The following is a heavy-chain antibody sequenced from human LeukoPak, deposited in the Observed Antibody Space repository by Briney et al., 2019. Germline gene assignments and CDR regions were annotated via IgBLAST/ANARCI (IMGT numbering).Heavy chain of an antibody. Sequence: GGSLRLSCAVSGFTFRNYNMNWVRQAPGKGLEWVSSISGSSGYIYYADSVKGRFTISRDNAQNSLYLEINSLRTEDTAVYYCARDPKVERLAGYIYYMDVWGKGTTVTVSS. CDR3: ARDPKVERLAGYIYYMDV. CDR1: GFTFRNYN. D-gene: IGHD1-1*01. V-gene: IGHV3-21*06. J-gene: IGHJ6*03. CDR2: ISGSSGYI.